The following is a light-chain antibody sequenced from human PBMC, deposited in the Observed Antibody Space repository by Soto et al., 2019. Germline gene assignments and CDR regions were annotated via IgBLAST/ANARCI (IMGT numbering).Light chain of an antibody. CDR1: SSDVGGYNF. V-gene: IGLV2-14*01. J-gene: IGLJ2*01. CDR2: EVS. Sequence: QSALTQPASVSESPGQAITISCTGSSSDVGGYNFVSWYQQHPGKAPKLLIYEVSNRPSGVSDRFSGSKSGNTASLTISGLQYEDEADYYCSSYTSRSTVVFGGGTKLTVL. CDR3: SSYTSRSTVV.